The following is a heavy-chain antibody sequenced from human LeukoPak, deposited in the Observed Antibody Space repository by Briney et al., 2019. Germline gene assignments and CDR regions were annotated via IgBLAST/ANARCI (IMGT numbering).Heavy chain of an antibody. CDR1: GGSISSGSYF. Sequence: SETLSLTCTVSGGSISSGSYFWNWIRQPAGTGLEWIGRIYTNEDTYYNPSLKSRVTISVDTSKNQFSLKLSSVTAADTAVYYCARERIQLWRNAFDIWGQGTMVTVSS. V-gene: IGHV4-61*02. D-gene: IGHD5-18*01. J-gene: IGHJ3*02. CDR2: IYTNEDT. CDR3: ARERIQLWRNAFDI.